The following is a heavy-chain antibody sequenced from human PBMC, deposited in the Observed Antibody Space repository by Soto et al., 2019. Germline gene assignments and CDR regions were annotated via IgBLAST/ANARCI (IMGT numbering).Heavy chain of an antibody. CDR2: IYHSGST. CDR1: GGSISSSNW. V-gene: IGHV4-4*02. D-gene: IGHD2-2*01. Sequence: SETLSLTCAVSGGSISSSNWWSWVRQPPGKGLEWIGEIYHSGSTNYNPSLKSRVTISVDKSKNQFSLKLSSVTAADTAVYYCARDLRGIVVVPAASIYFYGMDVWGQVTTVT. J-gene: IGHJ6*02. CDR3: ARDLRGIVVVPAASIYFYGMDV.